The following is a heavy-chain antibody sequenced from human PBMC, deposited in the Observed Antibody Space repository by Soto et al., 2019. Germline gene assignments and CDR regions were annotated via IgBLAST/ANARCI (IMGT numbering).Heavy chain of an antibody. J-gene: IGHJ6*02. CDR3: ARSTPYSNYPPPPRYYYGMDV. CDR1: GYSFTSYW. V-gene: IGHV5-10-1*01. Sequence: GESLKISCKGSGYSFTSYWISWVRQMPGKGLEWMGRIDPSDSYTNYSPSFQGHVTISADKSISTAYLQWSSLKASDTAMYYCARSTPYSNYPPPPRYYYGMDVWGQGTTVTVSS. CDR2: IDPSDSYT. D-gene: IGHD4-4*01.